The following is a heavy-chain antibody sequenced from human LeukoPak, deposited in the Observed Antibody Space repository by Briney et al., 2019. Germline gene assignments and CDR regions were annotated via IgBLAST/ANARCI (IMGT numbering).Heavy chain of an antibody. D-gene: IGHD6-13*01. CDR2: ICYSGST. J-gene: IGHJ4*02. CDR3: ARGRSSSSVAGR. Sequence: SETLSLTCTVSGGSISSGGYYWSWIRQHPGKGLEWIGYICYSGSTYYNPSLKSRVTISVDTSKNQFSLKLSSVTAADTAVYYCARGRSSSSVAGRWGQGTLVTVSS. CDR1: GGSISSGGYY. V-gene: IGHV4-31*03.